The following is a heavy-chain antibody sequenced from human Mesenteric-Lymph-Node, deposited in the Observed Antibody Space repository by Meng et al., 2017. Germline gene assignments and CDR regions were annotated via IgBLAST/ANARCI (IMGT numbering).Heavy chain of an antibody. D-gene: IGHD2-21*01. CDR3: ASFDHIPRRNYFDY. CDR1: VGSMSSCNYD. CDR2: IHHSGSA. V-gene: IGHV4-30-4*01. J-gene: IGHJ4*02. Sequence: QLEASGPGLVEPSQPRSLTCTASVGSMSSCNYDWSWCRQPPGKGLEWIGYIHHSGSAYYNPSLKSRVSIPVDTSKNQFSLNLNSMTAADTAVYYCASFDHIPRRNYFDYWGQGTLVTVSS.